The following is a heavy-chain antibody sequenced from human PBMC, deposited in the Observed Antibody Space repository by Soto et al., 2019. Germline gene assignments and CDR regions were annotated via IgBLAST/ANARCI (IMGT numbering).Heavy chain of an antibody. CDR1: GFTFSSYE. CDR3: AREGMIESKMDV. V-gene: IGHV3-48*03. J-gene: IGHJ6*02. D-gene: IGHD3-22*01. CDR2: ISSSGSTI. Sequence: GGSLRLSCAASGFTFSSYEMNWVRQAPGNGLEWVSYISSSGSTIYYADSVKGRFTISRDNAKNSLYLQMNSLRAEDTAVYYCAREGMIESKMDVWGQGXTVTVYS.